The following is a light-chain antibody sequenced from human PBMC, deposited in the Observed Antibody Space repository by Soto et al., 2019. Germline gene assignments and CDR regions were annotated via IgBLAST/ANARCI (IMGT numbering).Light chain of an antibody. CDR3: QQYNNWPFT. CDR2: GAS. Sequence: EIVLTQSPGTLSLSPGERATLSCRASQSVSSNNLAWYQQRPGQAPRVVIYGASTRATGIPERFSGSGSGTDFTLTISRLEPEDFAVYYCQQYNNWPFTFGPGTKVDIK. J-gene: IGKJ3*01. CDR1: QSVSSNN. V-gene: IGKV3-20*01.